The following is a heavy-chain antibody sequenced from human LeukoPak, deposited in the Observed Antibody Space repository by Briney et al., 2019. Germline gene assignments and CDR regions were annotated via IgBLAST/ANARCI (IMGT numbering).Heavy chain of an antibody. CDR3: ARDIVLIAVAVRGSFDI. CDR1: GFPFDDYG. J-gene: IGHJ3*02. Sequence: GGSLRLSCAASGFPFDDYGMNWVRHVPGKGLEWVSGINWNGGSTGYADSVKGRFTISRDNAKNSLYLQMNSLRAEDTALYYCARDIVLIAVAVRGSFDIWDQGTMVTVSS. CDR2: INWNGGST. V-gene: IGHV3-20*04. D-gene: IGHD6-19*01.